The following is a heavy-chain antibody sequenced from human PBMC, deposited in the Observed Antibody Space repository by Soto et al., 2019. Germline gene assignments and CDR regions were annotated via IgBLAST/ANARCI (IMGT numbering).Heavy chain of an antibody. CDR3: ASRVDYYDSSGYYWGFDY. CDR1: GGTFSSYA. V-gene: IGHV1-69*01. CDR2: IIPIFGTA. Sequence: QVQLVQSGAEVKKPGSSVKVSCKASGGTFSSYAISWVRQAPGQGLEWMGGIIPIFGTANYAQKFQGRVTITADEFTSTAYMELSSRRSADTAVYYCASRVDYYDSSGYYWGFDYWGQGTLVTVSS. J-gene: IGHJ4*02. D-gene: IGHD3-22*01.